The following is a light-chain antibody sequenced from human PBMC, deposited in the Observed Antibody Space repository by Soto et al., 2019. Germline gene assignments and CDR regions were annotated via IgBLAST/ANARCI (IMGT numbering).Light chain of an antibody. Sequence: EIVMTQSPATLSVSPGERASLSCRASQSISSNLAWYQHKPGQAPRLLIYGASTRATTIPARFSASGSGTEFTLTINSLQSEDFAVYYCQQYNNWPRTFGRGTKVEIK. J-gene: IGKJ1*01. V-gene: IGKV3-15*01. CDR2: GAS. CDR3: QQYNNWPRT. CDR1: QSISSN.